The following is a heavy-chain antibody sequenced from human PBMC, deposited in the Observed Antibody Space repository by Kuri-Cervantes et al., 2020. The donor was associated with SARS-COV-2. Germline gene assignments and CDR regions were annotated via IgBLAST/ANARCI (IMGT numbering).Heavy chain of an antibody. Sequence: SVKVSFKASGGNFSNYAITWVRQAPGPGLEWVGGISPIFGKAKYAQKFQGRVTISADESTRTVYMELTSLSAEDTAVYYCARGLYPTEALPPGYYYYGMDVWGQGTTVTVSS. J-gene: IGHJ6*02. D-gene: IGHD2-2*02. CDR2: ISPIFGKA. CDR1: GGNFSNYA. V-gene: IGHV1-69*13. CDR3: ARGLYPTEALPPGYYYYGMDV.